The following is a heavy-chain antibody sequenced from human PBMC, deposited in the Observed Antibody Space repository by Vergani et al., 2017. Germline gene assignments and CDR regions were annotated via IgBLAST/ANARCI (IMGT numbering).Heavy chain of an antibody. D-gene: IGHD6-13*01. J-gene: IGHJ3*02. Sequence: EVQLVQSGAEVKKPGESLTISCKGSGYSFTSYWIGWVRQMPGKGLEWMGIIYPGYSDTRYRPSFQGQVIISADKSISTAYLQWSSLSASDTAMYYCAREAAAGTNDAFDIWGQGTMVTVSS. CDR3: AREAAAGTNDAFDI. CDR2: IYPGYSDT. V-gene: IGHV5-51*03. CDR1: GYSFTSYW.